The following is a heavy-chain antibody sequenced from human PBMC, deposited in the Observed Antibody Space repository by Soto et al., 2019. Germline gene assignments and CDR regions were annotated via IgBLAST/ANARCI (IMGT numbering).Heavy chain of an antibody. J-gene: IGHJ6*02. V-gene: IGHV1-69*10. Sequence: ASVKVSCKASGGTFRSYAISWVRQAPGQGLEWMGGIIPILGIANYAQKFQGRVTITADKSTSTAYMELSSLRSEDTAVYYCARALDIVATINYYYYGMDVWGQGTTVTVSS. CDR2: IIPILGIA. CDR1: GGTFRSYA. D-gene: IGHD5-12*01. CDR3: ARALDIVATINYYYYGMDV.